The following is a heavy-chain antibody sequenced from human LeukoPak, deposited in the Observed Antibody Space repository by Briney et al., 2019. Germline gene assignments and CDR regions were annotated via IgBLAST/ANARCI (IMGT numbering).Heavy chain of an antibody. Sequence: GGSLRLSCAASGFTFSSYWMSWVRQAPGKGLEWVANIKQAGSEKYYVDSVKGRFTISRDNAKNSLYLQMNSLRAEDTAVYYCAREGSSWYRREIDYWGQGTLVTVSS. CDR1: GFTFSSYW. CDR3: AREGSSWYRREIDY. CDR2: IKQAGSEK. J-gene: IGHJ4*02. V-gene: IGHV3-7*01. D-gene: IGHD6-13*01.